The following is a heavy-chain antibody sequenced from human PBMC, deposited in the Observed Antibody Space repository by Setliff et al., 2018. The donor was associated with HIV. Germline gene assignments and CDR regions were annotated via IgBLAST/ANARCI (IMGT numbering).Heavy chain of an antibody. D-gene: IGHD1-1*01. J-gene: IGHJ4*02. Sequence: GGSLRLSCAASGFTFSSYWMSWVRQAPGKGLEWVAIIKQDGSEKYYVDSVKDRFTISRDNSKNMVYLQMNSLRAEDTALYYCAKVKVPTTDLYFLDYWGQGTPVTVSS. CDR1: GFTFSSYW. V-gene: IGHV3-7*01. CDR3: AKVKVPTTDLYFLDY. CDR2: IKQDGSEK.